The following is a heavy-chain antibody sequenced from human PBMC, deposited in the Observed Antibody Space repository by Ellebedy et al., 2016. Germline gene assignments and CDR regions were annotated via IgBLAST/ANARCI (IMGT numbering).Heavy chain of an antibody. CDR2: STST. CDR3: ARHTPDGVGSPEGHYDV. D-gene: IGHD3-3*01. J-gene: IGHJ4*02. V-gene: IGHV1-18*01. CDR1: GYNFIKYG. Sequence: ASVKVSXKASGYNFIKYGISWVRQAPGQGLEWMGGSTSTNNAQKFQGRVTMTTDTSTTTAYMELRTLTFDDTAVYFCARHTPDGVGSPEGHYDVWGQGTLVTVYS.